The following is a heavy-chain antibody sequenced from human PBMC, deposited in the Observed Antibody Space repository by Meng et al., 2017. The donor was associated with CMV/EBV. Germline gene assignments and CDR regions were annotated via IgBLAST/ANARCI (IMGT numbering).Heavy chain of an antibody. J-gene: IGHJ2*01. Sequence: SETLSLTCAVYGGPFSGYYWSWIRQPPGKGLEWIGEINHSGSTNYNPSLKSRVTISVDTSKNQFSLKLSSVTAADTAVYYCARGLKSIAARPVRYFDLWGRGTLVTVSS. D-gene: IGHD6-6*01. CDR3: ARGLKSIAARPVRYFDL. CDR2: INHSGST. V-gene: IGHV4-34*01. CDR1: GGPFSGYY.